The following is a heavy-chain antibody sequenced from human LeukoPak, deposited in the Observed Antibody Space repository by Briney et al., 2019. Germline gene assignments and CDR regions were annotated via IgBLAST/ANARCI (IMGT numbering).Heavy chain of an antibody. V-gene: IGHV5-51*01. CDR3: ARRYYDILTGRGAFDY. J-gene: IGHJ4*02. D-gene: IGHD3-9*01. Sequence: GEFLKISCKGSGYSFTSYWIGWVRQMPGKGLEWMGIIYPGDSDTRYSPSFQGQVTISADKSISTAYLQWSSLKASDTAMYYCARRYYDILTGRGAFDYWGQGTLVTVSS. CDR1: GYSFTSYW. CDR2: IYPGDSDT.